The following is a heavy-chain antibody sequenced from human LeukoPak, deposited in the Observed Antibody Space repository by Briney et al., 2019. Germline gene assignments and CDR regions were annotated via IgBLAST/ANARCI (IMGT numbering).Heavy chain of an antibody. Sequence: SETLSLTCAVYGGSFSGYYWSWIRQPPGKGLEWIGEINHSGSTNYNPSLKSRVTISVDTSKNQFSLKLSSLTAADTAVYYCARRHNSGWFVYWGQGILVTVSS. J-gene: IGHJ5*01. CDR3: ARRHNSGWFVY. D-gene: IGHD6-19*01. CDR1: GGSFSGYY. V-gene: IGHV4-34*01. CDR2: INHSGST.